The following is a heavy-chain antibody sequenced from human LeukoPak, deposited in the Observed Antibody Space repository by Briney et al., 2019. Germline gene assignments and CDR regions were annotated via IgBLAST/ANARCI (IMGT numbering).Heavy chain of an antibody. J-gene: IGHJ3*02. CDR2: INHSGST. CDR1: GGSFSGYY. CDR3: ARVSSSWYGRAFDI. D-gene: IGHD6-13*01. V-gene: IGHV4-34*01. Sequence: KPSETLSLTCAVYGGSFSGYYWSWIRQPPGKGLEWIGEINHSGSTNYNPSLKSRVTISVDTSKNQFSLKLSSVTAADTAVYYCARVSSSWYGRAFDIWGQGTMVTVS.